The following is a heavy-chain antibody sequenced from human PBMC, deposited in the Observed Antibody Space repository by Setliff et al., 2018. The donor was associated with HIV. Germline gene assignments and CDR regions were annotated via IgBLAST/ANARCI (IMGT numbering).Heavy chain of an antibody. V-gene: IGHV4-59*01. Sequence: SETLSLTCNVSGVSISAYYWSWIRQPPGKGLEWVGYVYYGGVANYNPSLKSRLTISVDTSKNQFSLALSSVTAADTAVYYCAYSTGWYYFDYWGHGTLVTVS. D-gene: IGHD6-19*01. J-gene: IGHJ4*01. CDR2: VYYGGVA. CDR3: AYSTGWYYFDY. CDR1: GVSISAYY.